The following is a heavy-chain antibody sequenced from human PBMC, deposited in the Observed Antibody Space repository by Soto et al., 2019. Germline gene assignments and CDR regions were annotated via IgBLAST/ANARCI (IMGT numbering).Heavy chain of an antibody. Sequence: PGGSLRLSCAASGFTFSSYAMSWFRQAPGKGLEWVSAISGSGGSTYYADSVKGRFTISRDNSKNTLYLQMNSLRAEDTAVYYCAKDGYGDYVGGSDYWGQGTLVTVSS. CDR1: GFTFSSYA. CDR2: ISGSGGST. V-gene: IGHV3-23*01. J-gene: IGHJ4*02. D-gene: IGHD4-17*01. CDR3: AKDGYGDYVGGSDY.